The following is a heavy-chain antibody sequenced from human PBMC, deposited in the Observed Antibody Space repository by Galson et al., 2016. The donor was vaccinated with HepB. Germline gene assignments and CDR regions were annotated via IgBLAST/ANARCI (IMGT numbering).Heavy chain of an antibody. CDR2: VVGGSGNT. CDR3: AGQGHSSYRHYNAAIYDS. V-gene: IGHV1-58*01. J-gene: IGHJ4*02. Sequence: SVKVSCRASGFTFTNSAVQWVRQARGQGLEWIGWVVGGSGNTHYTEKFQERVTITRDMSTNTAYMELSSLRSEDTAVYYCAGQGHSSYRHYNAAIYDSWGLGTLVTVSS. D-gene: IGHD6-6*01. CDR1: GFTFTNSA.